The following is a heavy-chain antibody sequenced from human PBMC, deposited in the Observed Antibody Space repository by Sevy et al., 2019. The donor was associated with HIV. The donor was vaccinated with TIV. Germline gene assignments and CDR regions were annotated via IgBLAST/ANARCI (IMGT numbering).Heavy chain of an antibody. Sequence: ASVKVSCKASGGTFSSYAISWVRQAPGQGLEWMGGIIPIFGTANYAQKFQGRVTITADESTSTAYMELSSLRSEDTAVYYCARDLVGYYDSSGYRNWFDPWGQGTQVTVSS. D-gene: IGHD3-22*01. CDR3: ARDLVGYYDSSGYRNWFDP. CDR1: GGTFSSYA. V-gene: IGHV1-69*13. CDR2: IIPIFGTA. J-gene: IGHJ5*02.